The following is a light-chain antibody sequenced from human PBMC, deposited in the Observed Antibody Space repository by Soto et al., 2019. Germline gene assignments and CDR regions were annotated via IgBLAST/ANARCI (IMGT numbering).Light chain of an antibody. V-gene: IGKV3-15*01. Sequence: EIVLTQSPATLSLPPWETATLSCRASRNVDKFLAWYQQRPGQPPRLLLHGTSTRATGIPARFSGSGSGTEFNPTISSLQSEDFGVYYCQQYNNWPRATFGGGTKVDIK. J-gene: IGKJ4*01. CDR3: QQYNNWPRAT. CDR1: RNVDKF. CDR2: GTS.